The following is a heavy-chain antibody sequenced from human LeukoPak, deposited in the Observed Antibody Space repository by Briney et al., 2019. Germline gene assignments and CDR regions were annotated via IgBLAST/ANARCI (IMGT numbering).Heavy chain of an antibody. V-gene: IGHV1-8*01. CDR2: MNPNSGNT. CDR3: ARGRVDFWSGYSDLDY. Sequence: GASVKVSCKASGYTFTSYDINWVRQATGQGLEWMGWMNPNSGNTGYAQKFQGRVTMTRNTSISTAYMELSSLRSEDTAVYYCARGRVDFWSGYSDLDYWGQGTLVTVSS. J-gene: IGHJ4*02. CDR1: GYTFTSYD. D-gene: IGHD3-3*01.